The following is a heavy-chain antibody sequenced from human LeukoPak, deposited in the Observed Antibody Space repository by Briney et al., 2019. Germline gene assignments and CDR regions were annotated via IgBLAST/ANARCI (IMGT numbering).Heavy chain of an antibody. D-gene: IGHD5-18*01. Sequence: SETLSLTCTVSGGSISSYYWSWIWQPPGKGLEWIGYIYYSGSTNYNPSLKSRVTISVDTSKNQFSLKLSSVTAADTAVYYCARGTVDTAMAFDYWGQGTLVTVSS. CDR2: IYYSGST. CDR3: ARGTVDTAMAFDY. J-gene: IGHJ4*02. CDR1: GGSISSYY. V-gene: IGHV4-59*01.